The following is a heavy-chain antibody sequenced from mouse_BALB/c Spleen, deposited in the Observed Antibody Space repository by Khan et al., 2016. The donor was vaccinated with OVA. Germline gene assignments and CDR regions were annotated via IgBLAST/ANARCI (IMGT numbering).Heavy chain of an antibody. CDR3: ARSVTITTEVATDFDY. CDR1: GYSITSDYA. V-gene: IGHV3-2*02. Sequence: EVQLQESGPGPVNPSQSLSLTCTVTGYSITSDYAWNWIRQFPGNKLEWMGYISYSGRTSYNPSLKSRISITRDTSKNQVFLQLNSVTTEDTATYFCARSVTITTEVATDFDYWGQGTTLTVSS. D-gene: IGHD1-1*01. CDR2: ISYSGRT. J-gene: IGHJ2*01.